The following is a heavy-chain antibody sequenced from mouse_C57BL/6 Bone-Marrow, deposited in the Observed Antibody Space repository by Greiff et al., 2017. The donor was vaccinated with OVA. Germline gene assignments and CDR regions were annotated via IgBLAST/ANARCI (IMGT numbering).Heavy chain of an antibody. D-gene: IGHD1-1*01. CDR3: ARGALLLRYVIDY. Sequence: EVQGVESGGGLVKPGGSLKLSCAASGFTFSSYAMSWVRQTPEKRLEWVATISEGGSYIYYPDNVKGRFTISRDTAKNNLYLQMSHLKSENTAMYYCARGALLLRYVIDYWGQGTTLTVSS. V-gene: IGHV5-4*01. CDR1: GFTFSSYA. CDR2: ISEGGSYI. J-gene: IGHJ2*01.